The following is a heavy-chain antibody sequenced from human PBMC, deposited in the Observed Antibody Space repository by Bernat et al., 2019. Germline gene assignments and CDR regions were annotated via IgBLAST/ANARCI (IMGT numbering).Heavy chain of an antibody. V-gene: IGHV3-33*01. CDR2: IWYDGSNK. CDR3: ARDPINPAFTPAYWFDP. Sequence: QVQLVESGGGVVQPGRSLRLSCAASGFTFSSYGMHWVRQAPGKGLEWVAVIWYDGSNKYYADSVKGRFTISRDNSKNTLYLQMNSLRAEDTAVYYCARDPINPAFTPAYWFDPWGQGTLVTVSS. J-gene: IGHJ5*02. CDR1: GFTFSSYG.